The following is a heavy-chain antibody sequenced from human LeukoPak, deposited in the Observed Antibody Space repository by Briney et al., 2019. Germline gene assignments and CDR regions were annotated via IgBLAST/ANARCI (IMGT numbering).Heavy chain of an antibody. CDR2: IYYSETT. V-gene: IGHV4-59*01. J-gene: IGHJ4*02. CDR1: GGSISTYY. CDR3: ARGGTTPTF. Sequence: SETLSLTCTVSGGSISTYYWSWIRQFPGKGLEWIGYIYYSETTNYNPSLKSRVTLSVDTSKNQFSLRLSSVTAADTAVYYCARGGTTPTFWGQGTLVTVSS. D-gene: IGHD1/OR15-1a*01.